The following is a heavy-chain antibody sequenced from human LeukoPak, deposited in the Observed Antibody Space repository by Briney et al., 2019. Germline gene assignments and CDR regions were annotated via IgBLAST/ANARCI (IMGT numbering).Heavy chain of an antibody. J-gene: IGHJ4*02. Sequence: GGSLKLSCAASGFTFSNFWMSWVRQAPGKGLEWVANIKQDESEKYYVDSVKVRFTISRDNAKNSLYMQMNSLSAEDTAVYYCARFGISGTMDYWGQGTLVPVSS. V-gene: IGHV3-7*01. D-gene: IGHD1-20*01. CDR3: ARFGISGTMDY. CDR2: IKQDESEK. CDR1: GFTFSNFW.